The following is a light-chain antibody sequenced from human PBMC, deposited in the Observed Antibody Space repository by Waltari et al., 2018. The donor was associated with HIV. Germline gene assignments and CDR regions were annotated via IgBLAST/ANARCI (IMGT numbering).Light chain of an antibody. CDR2: RNN. CDR3: AAWDDSLTAWV. V-gene: IGLV1-47*01. Sequence: QSVLNQSPSASGTPGQTIIISCSGGRSHIGFNSVHWFQQLPGTAPKLLIHRNNQRTSGVPDRFSGSKSGTSASLAIRGLRSEDEADYYCAAWDDSLTAWVFGGGTKLSVL. CDR1: RSHIGFNS. J-gene: IGLJ3*02.